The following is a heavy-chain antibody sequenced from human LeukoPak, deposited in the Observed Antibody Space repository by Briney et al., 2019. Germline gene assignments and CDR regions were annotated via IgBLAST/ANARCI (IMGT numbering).Heavy chain of an antibody. Sequence: ASVKVSCKASGYTFTSYYMHWVRQAPGQGLEWMGIINPSGGSTSYAQKFQGRVTMTRDTSTSTVYMELGSLRSEDTAVYYCARDWDNSNSYYYGMDVWGQGTTVTVSS. CDR3: ARDWDNSNSYYYGMDV. D-gene: IGHD4-11*01. J-gene: IGHJ6*02. V-gene: IGHV1-46*01. CDR2: INPSGGST. CDR1: GYTFTSYY.